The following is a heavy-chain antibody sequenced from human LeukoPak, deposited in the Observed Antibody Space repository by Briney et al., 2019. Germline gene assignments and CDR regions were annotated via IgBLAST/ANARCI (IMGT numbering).Heavy chain of an antibody. D-gene: IGHD3-10*01. Sequence: SETLSLTCTVSGCSISSGDYYWSWIRQPPGKGLEWIGYIYYSGSTYYNPSLKSRVTISVDTSKNQFSLKLSSVTAADTAVYYCAREGGYGSGMDVWGKGTTVTVSS. CDR1: GCSISSGDYY. CDR3: AREGGYGSGMDV. CDR2: IYYSGST. V-gene: IGHV4-30-4*01. J-gene: IGHJ6*04.